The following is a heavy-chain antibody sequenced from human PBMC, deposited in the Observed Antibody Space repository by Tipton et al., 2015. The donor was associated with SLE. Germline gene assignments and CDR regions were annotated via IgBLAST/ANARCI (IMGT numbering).Heavy chain of an antibody. Sequence: TLSLTCTVSGGSISSYYWSWIRQPPGKGLEWIGYIYYSGSTNYNPSLKSRVTISVDTSKNQFSLKLSSVTAADTAVYYCARDKWELPDYWGQGTLATVSS. CDR1: GGSISSYY. V-gene: IGHV4-59*01. D-gene: IGHD1-26*01. CDR3: ARDKWELPDY. CDR2: IYYSGST. J-gene: IGHJ4*02.